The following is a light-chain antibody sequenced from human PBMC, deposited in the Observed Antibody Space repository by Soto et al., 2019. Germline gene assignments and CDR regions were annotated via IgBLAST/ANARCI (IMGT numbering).Light chain of an antibody. V-gene: IGKV3-15*01. CDR3: QQYDKWPYT. CDR1: QIVGTN. J-gene: IGKJ2*01. Sequence: EIVLTQSPVTLSVSPGERATLSCKTSQIVGTNLAWYQQKPGQAPRLLMYGAFIRAPGFPARFRGTGSGLEFTLTISSLQSEDGALYYCQQYDKWPYTFGQGTNLEIK. CDR2: GAF.